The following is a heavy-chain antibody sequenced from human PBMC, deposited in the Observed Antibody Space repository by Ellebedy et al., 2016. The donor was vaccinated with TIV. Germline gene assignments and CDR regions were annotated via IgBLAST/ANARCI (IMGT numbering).Heavy chain of an antibody. V-gene: IGHV4-34*01. J-gene: IGHJ1*01. CDR2: INYSGTT. CDR1: GGSFTDYY. Sequence: SETLSLXCAVYGGSFTDYYWTWIRLPPGKGLEWIGEINYSGTTNYSPSLKSRVTISLDKSKNQFSLRLTSVTAADSAIYYCASSHSMVRGVRRYYFQSWGQGTPVTVSS. CDR3: ASSHSMVRGVRRYYFQS. D-gene: IGHD3-10*01.